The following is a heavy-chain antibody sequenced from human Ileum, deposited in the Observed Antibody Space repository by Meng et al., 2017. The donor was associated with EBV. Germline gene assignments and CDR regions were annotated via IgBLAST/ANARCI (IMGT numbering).Heavy chain of an antibody. Sequence: QVRLQGSGPGLVKPSGTLSCTCVVPGGSIRSSNWWSWVRQPPGKGLEWIGEIYHSGSTNYNPSLKSRVTISVDKSKNQFSLNLGSVAAADTAVYYCARVGQWLPIDYWGQGTLVTVSS. J-gene: IGHJ4*02. CDR1: GGSIRSSNW. D-gene: IGHD6-19*01. V-gene: IGHV4-4*02. CDR3: ARVGQWLPIDY. CDR2: IYHSGST.